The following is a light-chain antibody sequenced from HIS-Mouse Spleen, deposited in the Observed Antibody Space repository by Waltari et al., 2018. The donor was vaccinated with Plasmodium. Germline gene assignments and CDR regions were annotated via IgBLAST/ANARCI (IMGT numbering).Light chain of an antibody. Sequence: EIVLTQSPGTLSLSPGERATLSCRASQRVSSSYLAWYQPKPGQAPRLLILGASSRATGIPDRFSGSGSGTDFTLTISRLEPEDFAVYYCQQYGSSPITFGQGTRLEIK. V-gene: IGKV3-20*01. CDR3: QQYGSSPIT. CDR2: GAS. CDR1: QRVSSSY. J-gene: IGKJ5*01.